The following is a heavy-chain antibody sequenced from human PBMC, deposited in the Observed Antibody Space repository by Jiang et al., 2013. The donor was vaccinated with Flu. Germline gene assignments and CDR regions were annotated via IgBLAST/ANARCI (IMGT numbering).Heavy chain of an antibody. J-gene: IGHJ4*02. V-gene: IGHV1-18*01. Sequence: SCKPSGYTFTSYGINWVRQAPGQGLEWMGWISTYNGFTNYAQKLQGRVTMTADTSTSTAYMELRSLRSDDTAVYYCARVSGGAPVYYFDYWGQGALVTVSS. CDR3: ARVSGGAPVYYFDY. D-gene: IGHD2-8*02. CDR2: ISTYNGFT. CDR1: GYTFTSYG.